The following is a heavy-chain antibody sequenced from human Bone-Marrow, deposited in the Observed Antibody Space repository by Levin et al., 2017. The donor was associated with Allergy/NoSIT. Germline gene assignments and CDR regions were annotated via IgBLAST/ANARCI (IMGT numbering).Heavy chain of an antibody. Sequence: GGSLRLSCAASGLIFSNYAMNWVRQAPGKGLEWVSQISGSGSNTHYADSVRGRFTFSRDNSNNTVYLQINSLRADDTAVYYCAGYDTSGYHSPFDYWGQGTLVTVSS. D-gene: IGHD3-22*01. CDR3: AGYDTSGYHSPFDY. CDR2: ISGSGSNT. V-gene: IGHV3-23*01. J-gene: IGHJ4*02. CDR1: GLIFSNYA.